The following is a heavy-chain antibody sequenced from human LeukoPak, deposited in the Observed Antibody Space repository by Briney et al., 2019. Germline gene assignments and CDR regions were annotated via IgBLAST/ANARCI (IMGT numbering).Heavy chain of an antibody. CDR1: GFTFRSYW. J-gene: IGHJ4*02. CDR3: AREGRDYVDY. D-gene: IGHD5-24*01. CDR2: IKQDGSEK. Sequence: GGSLRLSCAASGFTFRSYWMSWVCQAPGKGLEWVANIKQDGSEKYYVDSVKGRFTISRDNAKNSLYLQMNSLRAEDTAVYYCAREGRDYVDYWGQGTLVTVSS. V-gene: IGHV3-7*01.